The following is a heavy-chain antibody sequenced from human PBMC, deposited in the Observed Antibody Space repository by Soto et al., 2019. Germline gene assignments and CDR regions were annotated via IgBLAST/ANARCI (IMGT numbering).Heavy chain of an antibody. CDR3: ERAVSCYDFAEALGVAPGGYGMDV. CDR1: GGTFSSYA. V-gene: IGHV1-69*01. D-gene: IGHD5-12*01. CDR2: ISPIFGTA. Sequence: QVQLGQSGAEAKKPGSSVKVSCKASGGTFSSYAISWVRQAPGQGLEWMGGISPIFGTANYAQKFQGRVTITADESPSPAYMELSSLRSEDTAVYYCERAVSCYDFAEALGVAPGGYGMDVWGQGTTVTVSS. J-gene: IGHJ6*02.